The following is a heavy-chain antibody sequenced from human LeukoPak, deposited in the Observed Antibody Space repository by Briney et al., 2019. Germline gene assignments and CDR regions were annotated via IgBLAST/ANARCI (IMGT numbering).Heavy chain of an antibody. D-gene: IGHD1-14*01. J-gene: IGHJ4*02. CDR3: ARRRDRWKPRPGYFDY. CDR1: GYTFTRHY. CDR2: INPNSGGT. Sequence: ASVKVSCKSSGYTFTRHYLHWVRQAPGQGLEWMGWINPNSGGTNYAQKFQGRVTMTRDTSISTAYMELSRLRSDDTAVYYCARRRDRWKPRPGYFDYWGQGTLVTVSS. V-gene: IGHV1-2*02.